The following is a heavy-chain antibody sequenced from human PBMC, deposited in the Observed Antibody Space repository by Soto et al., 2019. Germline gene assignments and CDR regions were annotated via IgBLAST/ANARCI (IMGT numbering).Heavy chain of an antibody. CDR1: AGPLSSGGYS. CDR3: ARGYCSGGSCYFDY. J-gene: IGHJ4*02. D-gene: IGHD2-15*01. CDR2: IYHSGRT. Sequence: PYLTRSRPCAASAGPLSSGGYSWRWMRQPPGKGLECVGCIYHSGRTYYNPSLTSRVTRSVDRSKYQFFLQLSSVTAADTAVYYCARGYCSGGSCYFDYWGQGTLVTVSS. V-gene: IGHV4-30-2*01.